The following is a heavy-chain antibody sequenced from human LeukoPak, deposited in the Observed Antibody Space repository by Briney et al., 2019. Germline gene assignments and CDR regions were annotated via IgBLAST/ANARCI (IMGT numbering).Heavy chain of an antibody. CDR1: GLTFSSYP. V-gene: IGHV3-64*01. Sequence: PGGSLRLSCVASGLTFSSYPMHWVRQAPGKGMEYVSAISSDGGSPYYANSVKGRFTISRDNSKNTLYIQMGSLRTEDMAAYYCARERGRNGDYDYWGQGTLVTVSS. CDR3: ARERGRNGDYDY. CDR2: ISSDGGSP. D-gene: IGHD1-1*01. J-gene: IGHJ4*02.